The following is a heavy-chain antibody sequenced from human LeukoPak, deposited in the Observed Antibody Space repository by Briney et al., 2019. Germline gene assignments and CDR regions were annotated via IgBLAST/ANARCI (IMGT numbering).Heavy chain of an antibody. D-gene: IGHD3-9*01. CDR3: ARGYDILTGYYVDYYYYGMDV. Sequence: SQTLSLTCAISGDSVPSISAAWNWIRQSPSKGLDWLGRTYYRSKWYNDYAVSVKSRISINPDTSKIQFSLQLNSVTPDDTAVYYCARGYDILTGYYVDYYYYGMDVWGKGTTVTVSS. J-gene: IGHJ6*04. V-gene: IGHV6-1*01. CDR2: TYYRSKWYN. CDR1: GDSVPSISAA.